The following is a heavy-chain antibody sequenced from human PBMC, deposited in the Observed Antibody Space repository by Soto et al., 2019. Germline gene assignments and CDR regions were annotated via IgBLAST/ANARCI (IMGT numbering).Heavy chain of an antibody. CDR2: ISGSSSYT. D-gene: IGHD3-9*01. V-gene: IGHV3-11*06. J-gene: IGHJ4*02. CDR1: GFTFSDYY. CDR3: AREWANYDTLTGKLDF. Sequence: GSLRLSCAASGFTFSDYYMSWLRPAPGKGLEWVSYISGSSSYTNYADAVKGLFTICRDSAKKSLYLQMHSLRAEDTAVYYCAREWANYDTLTGKLDFWGQGTLVTVSS.